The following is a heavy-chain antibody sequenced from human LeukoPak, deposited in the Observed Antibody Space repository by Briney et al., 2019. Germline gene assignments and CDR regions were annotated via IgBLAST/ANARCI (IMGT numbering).Heavy chain of an antibody. CDR3: ARGPGSPSGDNYGRPLDY. V-gene: IGHV4-39*01. CDR1: GGSVSNGSYY. J-gene: IGHJ4*02. D-gene: IGHD5-18*01. CDR2: IYHSGST. Sequence: SETLSLTCTVSGGSVSNGSYYWGWIRQPPGKGLEWIGSIYHSGSTYYNPSLKSRVTISVDTSKNQFSLKLRSVTAADTTVYYCARGPGSPSGDNYGRPLDYWGQGTLVTVSS.